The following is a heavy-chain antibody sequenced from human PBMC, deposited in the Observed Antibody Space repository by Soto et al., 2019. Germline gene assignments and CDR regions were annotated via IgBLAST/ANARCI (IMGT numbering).Heavy chain of an antibody. D-gene: IGHD4-17*01. CDR3: ARGAGYGDYGGY. CDR2: ISGSGTTI. CDR1: GFSLRGYS. V-gene: IGHV3-48*02. Sequence: GSLTLSCAASGFSLRGYSMIWVRQAPGKGLEWVSYISGSGTTIYYADSVKGRFTISRDNAKNSVYLQMNSLGDEDTAVYYCARGAGYGDYGGYWGQGTLVTVSS. J-gene: IGHJ4*02.